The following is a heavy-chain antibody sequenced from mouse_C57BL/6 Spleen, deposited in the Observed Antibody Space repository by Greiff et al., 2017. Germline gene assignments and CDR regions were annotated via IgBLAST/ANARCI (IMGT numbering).Heavy chain of an antibody. V-gene: IGHV1-64*01. CDR3: ARGGSSEYFDV. Sequence: VKLQESGAELVKPGASVKLSCKASGYTFTSYWMHWVKQRPGQGLEWIGMIHPNSGSTNYNEKFKSKATLTVDKSSSTAYMQLSSLTSEDSAVYYCARGGSSEYFDVWGTGTTVTVSS. CDR1: GYTFTSYW. CDR2: IHPNSGST. D-gene: IGHD1-1*01. J-gene: IGHJ1*03.